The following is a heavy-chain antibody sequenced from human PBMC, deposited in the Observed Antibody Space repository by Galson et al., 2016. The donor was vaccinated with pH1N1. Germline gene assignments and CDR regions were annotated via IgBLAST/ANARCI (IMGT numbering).Heavy chain of an antibody. CDR2: INPDSGDT. Sequence: SVKVSCKASGYTFTDKYLQWVRQAPGQGLEWMGRINPDSGDTRYTQKFQGRVTMTSDTSVTTAYMELTSVTYDDTAVYFCATSVEGSGSYYFDYWGQGTLVTVSS. CDR3: ATSVEGSGSYYFDY. V-gene: IGHV1-2*06. D-gene: IGHD3-22*01. CDR1: GYTFTDKY. J-gene: IGHJ4*02.